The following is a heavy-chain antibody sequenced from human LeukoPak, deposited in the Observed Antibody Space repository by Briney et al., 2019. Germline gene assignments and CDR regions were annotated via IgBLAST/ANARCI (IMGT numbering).Heavy chain of an antibody. Sequence: SQTLSLTCTVSGGSISSGSYYWSWIRQPAWKGLEWIGRIYTSGSTNYNPSLKSRVTISVDTSKNQFSLKLSSVTAADTAVYYCAREGDVEMAEEDYFDYWGQGTLVTVSS. J-gene: IGHJ4*02. D-gene: IGHD5-24*01. CDR1: GGSISSGSYY. V-gene: IGHV4-61*02. CDR3: AREGDVEMAEEDYFDY. CDR2: IYTSGST.